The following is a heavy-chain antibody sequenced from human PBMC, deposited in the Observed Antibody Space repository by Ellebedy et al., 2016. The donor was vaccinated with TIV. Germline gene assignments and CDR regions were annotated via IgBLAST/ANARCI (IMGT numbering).Heavy chain of an antibody. CDR2: IYSSGSN. CDR3: ARHFAHSRFDP. D-gene: IGHD2-15*01. V-gene: IGHV4-4*07. CDR1: AGSISGYY. Sequence: MPSETLSLTCTVSAGSISGYYWTWIRQPAGEGLEWIGRIYSSGSNKYNPSLKSRVTISVDTSKTLFSLKLSSVTAADTAVYYCARHFAHSRFDPWGQGTLVTVSS. J-gene: IGHJ5*02.